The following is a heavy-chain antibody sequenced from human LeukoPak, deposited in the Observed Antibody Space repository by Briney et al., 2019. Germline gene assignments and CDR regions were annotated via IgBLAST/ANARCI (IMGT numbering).Heavy chain of an antibody. Sequence: SETLSLTCTVSGGSISPYYWSWIRQSPGKGLEWIGYIYYSGNTYYNPSLKSRVTISVDTSKNQFSLKLSSVTAADTAVYYCARDWGVTARPGYMDVWGKGTTVTVSS. J-gene: IGHJ6*03. CDR2: IYYSGNT. CDR1: GGSISPYY. CDR3: ARDWGVTARPGYMDV. D-gene: IGHD6-6*01. V-gene: IGHV4-59*01.